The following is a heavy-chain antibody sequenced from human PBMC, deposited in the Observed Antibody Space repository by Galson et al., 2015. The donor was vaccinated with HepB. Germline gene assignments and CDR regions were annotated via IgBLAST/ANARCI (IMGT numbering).Heavy chain of an antibody. Sequence: SVKVSCKASGYTFTGYYMHWVRQAPGQGLEWMGRINPNSGGTNYAQKFQGRVTMTRDTSISTAYMELSRLRSDDTAVYYCARGARGYYYYYMDVWGKGTTVTVSS. V-gene: IGHV1-2*06. CDR2: INPNSGGT. J-gene: IGHJ6*03. CDR1: GYTFTGYY. D-gene: IGHD6-6*01. CDR3: ARGARGYYYYYMDV.